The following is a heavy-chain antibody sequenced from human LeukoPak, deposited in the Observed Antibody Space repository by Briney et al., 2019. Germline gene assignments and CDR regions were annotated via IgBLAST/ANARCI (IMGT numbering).Heavy chain of an antibody. V-gene: IGHV3-30*02. Sequence: PGGSLRLSCAASGLTFSDYGMQWVRQAPGKGLEGVAFIRADGTNKHYADSVKGRFTISRDNSKNTLYLQMNSLRPEDTAVYYCARAAYYSSGWPLDYWGQGTLVTVSS. D-gene: IGHD6-19*01. J-gene: IGHJ4*02. CDR3: ARAAYYSSGWPLDY. CDR1: GLTFSDYG. CDR2: IRADGTNK.